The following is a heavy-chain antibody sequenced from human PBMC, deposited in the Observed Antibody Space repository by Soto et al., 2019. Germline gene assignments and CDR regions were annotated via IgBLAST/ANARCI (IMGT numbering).Heavy chain of an antibody. Sequence: SETLSLTCAVSGGSISSSNWWSWVRQPPGKGLEWIGEIYHSGSTNYNPSLKSRVTISVDKSKNQFSLKLSSVTAADTAVYYCACGYDSKTYYFDYWGQGTLVTVSS. J-gene: IGHJ4*02. V-gene: IGHV4-4*02. CDR2: IYHSGST. CDR3: ACGYDSKTYYFDY. CDR1: GGSISSSNW. D-gene: IGHD3-22*01.